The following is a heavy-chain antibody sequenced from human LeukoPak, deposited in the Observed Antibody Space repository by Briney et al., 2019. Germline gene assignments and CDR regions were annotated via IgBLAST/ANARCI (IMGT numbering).Heavy chain of an antibody. CDR2: IYYTGST. CDR3: ARHGTPQILDWFDP. D-gene: IGHD2/OR15-2a*01. V-gene: IGHV4-39*01. J-gene: IGHJ5*02. Sequence: PSETLSLTCTVSGASISSSSYYWGWIRQPPGKGLEWIGSIYYTGSTYYNPSLKSRVTISVDTSKNQFSLKLTSVTAADTAVFYCARHGTPQILDWFDPWGQGTLVTVSS. CDR1: GASISSSSYY.